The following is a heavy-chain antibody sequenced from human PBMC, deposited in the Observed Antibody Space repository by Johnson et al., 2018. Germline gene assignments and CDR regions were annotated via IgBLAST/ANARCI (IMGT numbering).Heavy chain of an antibody. CDR1: GFTFSDHY. Sequence: VQLQESGGGLVQPGGSLRLSCAASGFTFSDHYMDWVRQAPGKGLEWVGRIRNKRSTYATAYAASVKGRFTISRDDSKNTAYLQMNSLKTEDTAVYYCTRSDYSGTYFSWGQGTRVTVSS. D-gene: IGHD1-26*01. V-gene: IGHV3-72*01. CDR3: TRSDYSGTYFS. J-gene: IGHJ1*01. CDR2: IRNKRSTYAT.